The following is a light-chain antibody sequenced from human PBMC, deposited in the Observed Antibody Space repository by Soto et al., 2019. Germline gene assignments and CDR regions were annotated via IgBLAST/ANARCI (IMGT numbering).Light chain of an antibody. CDR3: QQYGSSLFS. CDR2: AAS. CDR1: QSVSSPF. J-gene: IGKJ3*01. V-gene: IGKV3-20*01. Sequence: EIVLTQSPGTLSLSPGERATLSFRSSQSVSSPFLAWYQQKPGQSPRLLIYAASRRATGIPDRFSGSGSGTDFTLTISRLEPEDFAVYYCQQYGSSLFSFGPGTKVDIK.